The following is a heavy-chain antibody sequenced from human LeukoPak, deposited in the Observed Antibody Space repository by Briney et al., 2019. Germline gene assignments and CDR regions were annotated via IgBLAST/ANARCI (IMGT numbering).Heavy chain of an antibody. CDR2: IYSGGST. V-gene: IGHV3-53*05. J-gene: IGHJ4*02. CDR1: GFTVSSNY. Sequence: GGSLRLSCAASGFTVSSNYMSWVRQAPGKGLEWVSVIYSGGSTYYADSVKGRFTISRDNSKNTLYLQMNSLRAEDTAVYYCARGRVAKPYFDYWGQGTLVTVSS. CDR3: ARGRVAKPYFDY. D-gene: IGHD1-14*01.